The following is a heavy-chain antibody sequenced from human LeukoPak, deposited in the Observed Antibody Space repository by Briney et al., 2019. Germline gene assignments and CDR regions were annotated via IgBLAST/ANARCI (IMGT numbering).Heavy chain of an antibody. CDR3: AKPAYSSLYGMDV. J-gene: IGHJ6*02. CDR2: ISGSGGST. Sequence: GGSLRLSCAASGFTFSSYAMSWVRQAPGKGLEWVAAISGSGGSTYYADSVKGRFTIARDNSKNTLYLQMNSLRAEDTAVYYCAKPAYSSLYGMDVWGQGTTVTVSS. CDR1: GFTFSSYA. V-gene: IGHV3-23*01. D-gene: IGHD6-13*01.